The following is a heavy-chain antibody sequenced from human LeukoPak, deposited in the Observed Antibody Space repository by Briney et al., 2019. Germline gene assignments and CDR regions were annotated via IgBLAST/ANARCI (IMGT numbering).Heavy chain of an antibody. CDR1: GFTFSNAW. CDR2: IKSKTDGGTT. J-gene: IGHJ4*02. V-gene: IGHV3-15*01. CDR3: TTRLRYFDWTIYDFDY. Sequence: GGSLRLSCTASGFTFSNAWMSWVRQAPGKGLEWVGRIKSKTDGGTTDYAAPVKGRFTISRDDSKNTLYLQMNSLKTEDTAVYYCTTRLRYFDWTIYDFDYWGQGTLVTVSS. D-gene: IGHD3-9*01.